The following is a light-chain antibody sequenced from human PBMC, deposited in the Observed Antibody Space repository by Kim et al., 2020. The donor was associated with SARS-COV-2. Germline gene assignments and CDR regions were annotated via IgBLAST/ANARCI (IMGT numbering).Light chain of an antibody. V-gene: IGLV1-40*01. Sequence: VTTYCAGSSSNIGAGYDVHWYQQLPGTAPKLLIYGNSNRPSGVPDRFSGSKSGTSASLAITGLQAEDEADYYCQSYDSSLSGSGVFGTGTKVTVL. CDR3: QSYDSSLSGSGV. CDR1: SSNIGAGYD. J-gene: IGLJ1*01. CDR2: GNS.